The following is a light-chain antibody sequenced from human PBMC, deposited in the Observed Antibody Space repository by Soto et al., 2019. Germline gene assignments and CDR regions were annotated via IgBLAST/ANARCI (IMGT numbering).Light chain of an antibody. CDR1: QNISKF. J-gene: IGKJ2*01. V-gene: IGKV1-33*01. Sequence: DIQVTQSPSSLTASVGDRVTITCQTSQNISKFLIWYQQSPGKAPNLLISDASNLEAGVPSRFSGRGSGTHFTLTISSLQPEDIGRYFCHQYDDLPYTFGQGTRLQIK. CDR2: DAS. CDR3: HQYDDLPYT.